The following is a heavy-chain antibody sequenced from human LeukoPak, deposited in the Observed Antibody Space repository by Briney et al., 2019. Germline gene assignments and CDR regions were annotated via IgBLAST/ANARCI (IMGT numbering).Heavy chain of an antibody. CDR2: IYYSGST. Sequence: SETLSLTCTDSVGSIGIYYWSCVRQPPGEGVEGGGYIYYSGSTNYNPSLKSRVTISLDTSKNQVSLKLISATAADTGVYYCARRVDSSRFLTWGQGTLVTVSS. D-gene: IGHD6-19*01. CDR3: ARRVDSSRFLT. J-gene: IGHJ5*02. CDR1: VGSIGIYY. V-gene: IGHV4-59*01.